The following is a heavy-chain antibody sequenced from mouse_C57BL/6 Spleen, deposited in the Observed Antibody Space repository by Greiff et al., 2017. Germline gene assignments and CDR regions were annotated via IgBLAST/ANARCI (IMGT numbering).Heavy chain of an antibody. J-gene: IGHJ4*01. D-gene: IGHD2-4*01. CDR1: GFTFSDYY. V-gene: IGHV5-16*01. CDR3: ARGADDYGGAIDY. Sequence: EVMLVESEGGLVQPGSSMKLSCTASGFTFSDYYMAWVRQVPEKGLEWVANINYDGSSTYYLDSLKSRFIISRENAKNILYLQMSRLKSEDTATXYCARGADDYGGAIDYWGQGTSVTVSS. CDR2: INYDGSST.